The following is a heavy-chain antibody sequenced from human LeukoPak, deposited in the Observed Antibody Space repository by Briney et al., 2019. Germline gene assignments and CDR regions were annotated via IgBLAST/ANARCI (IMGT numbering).Heavy chain of an antibody. CDR3: ARWEGIAGLYYFDY. CDR1: GFTFTNYG. Sequence: SVKVSCKASGFTFTNYGFTWVRQAPGQGLEWMGGIIPIFGTANYAQKFQGRVTITADESTSTAYMELSSLRSEDTAVYYCARWEGIAGLYYFDYWGQGALVTVSS. V-gene: IGHV1-69*13. D-gene: IGHD1-26*01. J-gene: IGHJ4*02. CDR2: IIPIFGTA.